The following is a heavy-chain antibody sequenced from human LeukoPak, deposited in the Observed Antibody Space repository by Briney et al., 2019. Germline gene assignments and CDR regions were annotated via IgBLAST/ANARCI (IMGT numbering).Heavy chain of an antibody. Sequence: SETLSLTCTVSGGSISSGGYYWSWIRQHPGKGLEWIGYIYYSGSTYYNPSLKSRVTISIDTSQNQFSLKLSSVTAADTAVYYCASRYCSGGSCHYYYYVMEVWGQGTTVTVSS. CDR2: IYYSGST. J-gene: IGHJ6*02. CDR1: GGSISSGGYY. D-gene: IGHD2-15*01. CDR3: ASRYCSGGSCHYYYYVMEV. V-gene: IGHV4-31*03.